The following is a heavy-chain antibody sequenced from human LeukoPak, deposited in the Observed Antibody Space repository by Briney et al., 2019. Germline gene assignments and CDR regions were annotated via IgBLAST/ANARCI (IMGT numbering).Heavy chain of an antibody. CDR2: ISSGGTTR. CDR3: VSVTHGD. CDR1: GFTFSSYE. J-gene: IGHJ4*02. D-gene: IGHD2-21*02. V-gene: IGHV3-48*03. Sequence: GGSLRLSCAASGFTFSSYEMNWVRQAPGKGLEWISYISSGGTTRYYADSVKGRFTISRDNAKNSLYLQMNTLRAEDTAVYYCVSVTHGDWGQGALVTVSS.